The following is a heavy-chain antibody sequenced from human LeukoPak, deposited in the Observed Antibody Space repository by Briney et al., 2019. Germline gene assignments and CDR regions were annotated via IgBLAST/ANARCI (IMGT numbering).Heavy chain of an antibody. CDR3: ARGTDNWNYGAFDI. V-gene: IGHV1-2*02. CDR1: GYTFTSYY. D-gene: IGHD1-7*01. Sequence: ASVKVSCKASGYTFTSYYMHWVRQAPGQGLEWMGWINPNSGGTNYAQKFQGRVTMTRDTSISTAYMELSRLRSDDTAVYYCARGTDNWNYGAFDIWSQGTMVTVSS. CDR2: INPNSGGT. J-gene: IGHJ3*02.